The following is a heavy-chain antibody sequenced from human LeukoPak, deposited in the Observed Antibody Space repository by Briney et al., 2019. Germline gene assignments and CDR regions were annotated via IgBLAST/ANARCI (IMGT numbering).Heavy chain of an antibody. CDR3: ARGGPPNTIAARPVVRTGGENWFDP. J-gene: IGHJ5*02. Sequence: ASVKVSCKASGYTFTSYGISWVRQAPGQGLEWMGIVNPSGGSTSYAQKFQGRVTMTRDTSTSTVYMELSSLRSEDTAVYYCARGGPPNTIAARPVVRTGGENWFDPWGQGTLVTASS. V-gene: IGHV1-46*01. D-gene: IGHD6-6*01. CDR2: VNPSGGST. CDR1: GYTFTSYG.